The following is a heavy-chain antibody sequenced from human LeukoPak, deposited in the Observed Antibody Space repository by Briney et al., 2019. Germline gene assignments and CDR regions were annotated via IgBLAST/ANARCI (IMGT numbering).Heavy chain of an antibody. D-gene: IGHD6-19*01. CDR2: ISGSDNTI. J-gene: IGHJ4*02. V-gene: IGHV3-11*04. CDR3: ARVDGYTSGWPYFDF. Sequence: GGSLRLSCAASGFTFSDYYMSWIRQAPGKGLEWVSYISGSDNTIYYADSVRGRFTISRDNAKNSLYLQMNSLRAEDTAVYYCARVDGYTSGWPYFDFWGQGTLVTVSS. CDR1: GFTFSDYY.